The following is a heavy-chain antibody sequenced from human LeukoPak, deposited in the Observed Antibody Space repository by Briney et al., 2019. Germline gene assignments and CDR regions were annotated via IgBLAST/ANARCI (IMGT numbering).Heavy chain of an antibody. CDR1: AFRFSIYG. CDR3: VSDWDHFDFDS. J-gene: IGHJ5*01. Sequence: GGSLRLSCAASAFRFSIYGMHWVRQAPGKGLEWVAVIWYDGSDRNYTDSVKGRFTISRDNAKNTLFLQMNSLRVEDTAVYYCVSDWDHFDFDSWGQGTLVTVSS. CDR2: IWYDGSDR. V-gene: IGHV3-33*01. D-gene: IGHD3-9*01.